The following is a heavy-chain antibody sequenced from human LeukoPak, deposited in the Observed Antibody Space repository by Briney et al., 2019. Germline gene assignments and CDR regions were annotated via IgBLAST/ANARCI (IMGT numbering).Heavy chain of an antibody. V-gene: IGHV3-11*06. J-gene: IGHJ3*02. CDR2: ISSSSSYT. CDR1: GFTFSDYY. Sequence: GGSQRLSCAASGFTFSDYYMSWIRQAPGKGLEWVSYISSSSSYTNYADSVKGRFTISRDNAKNSLYLQMNGLRAEDTAVYYCARRCLGGVAFDIWGQGTMVTVSS. D-gene: IGHD3-10*01. CDR3: ARRCLGGVAFDI.